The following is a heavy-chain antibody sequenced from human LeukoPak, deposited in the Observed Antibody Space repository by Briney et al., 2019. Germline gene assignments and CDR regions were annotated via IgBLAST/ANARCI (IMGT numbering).Heavy chain of an antibody. CDR2: IYTRGST. CDR3: ARVRQQWLGSPPYYYYMDV. V-gene: IGHV4-4*07. J-gene: IGHJ6*03. D-gene: IGHD6-19*01. Sequence: SETLSLTCTVSGGSISSYYWSWIRQPAGKGLEWIGRIYTRGSTNYNPSLKSRVTMSVDTSKNQFSLKLSSVTAADTAVYYCARVRQQWLGSPPYYYYMDVWGKGTTVTVSS. CDR1: GGSISSYY.